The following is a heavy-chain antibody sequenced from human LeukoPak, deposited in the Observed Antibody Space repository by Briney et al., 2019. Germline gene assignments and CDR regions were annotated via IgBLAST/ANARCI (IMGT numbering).Heavy chain of an antibody. V-gene: IGHV4-38-2*02. CDR2: VPYVGAT. D-gene: IGHD3-16*01. CDR1: GYSISSGYY. J-gene: IGHJ4*02. CDR3: ATHYGGHTFGTTFDY. Sequence: SETLSLTCTVSGYSISSGYYWGRIRQPAGQGLEWIGYVPYVGATNYSPSLKSRLTISIDTSKNQLSLRLTSVTAADTARYYCATHYGGHTFGTTFDYWGQGILVTVSS.